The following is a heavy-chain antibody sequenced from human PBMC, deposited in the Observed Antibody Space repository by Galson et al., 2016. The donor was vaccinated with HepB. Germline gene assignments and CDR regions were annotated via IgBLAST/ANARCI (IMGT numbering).Heavy chain of an antibody. D-gene: IGHD2-21*01. V-gene: IGHV3-48*01. CDR3: SNLGVVATERRPVRRFAP. CDR1: GFMFSDYS. Sequence: SLRLSCAASGFMFSDYSMNWVRQAPGKGLEWVSYIGSNGSAIYYADSVKGRFIISRDNGKNSLYLQMNSLRGEDTAVYYCSNLGVVATERRPVRRFAPWGQGTLVTVSS. J-gene: IGHJ5*02. CDR2: IGSNGSAI.